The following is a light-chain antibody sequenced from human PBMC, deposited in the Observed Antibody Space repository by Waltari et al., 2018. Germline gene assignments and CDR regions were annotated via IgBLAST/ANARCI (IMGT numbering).Light chain of an antibody. J-gene: IGKJ1*01. V-gene: IGKV3-20*01. CDR1: QSVSRT. CDR3: QHYVRLPAT. CDR2: GAS. Sequence: EVVFSQSLGTLSLSAGAGVCLSCRASQSVSRTLAWYQQKPGQAPRLLIYGASTRATGIPERFSGGGSGTDFSLTISRLEPEDFAVYYCQHYVRLPATFGQGTKVEIK.